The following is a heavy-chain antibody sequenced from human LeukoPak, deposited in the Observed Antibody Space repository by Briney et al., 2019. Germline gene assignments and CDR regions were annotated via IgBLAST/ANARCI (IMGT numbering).Heavy chain of an antibody. CDR1: GGSISSYY. J-gene: IGHJ5*02. Sequence: SETLSLTCTVSGGSISSYYWSWIRQPPGKGLEWNGYIYYSGSTNYNLSLKSRVTISVDTSKNQFSLKLSSVTAADTAVYYCARGKYSSSSYWFDPWGQGTLVTVSS. V-gene: IGHV4-59*01. CDR2: IYYSGST. CDR3: ARGKYSSSSYWFDP. D-gene: IGHD6-6*01.